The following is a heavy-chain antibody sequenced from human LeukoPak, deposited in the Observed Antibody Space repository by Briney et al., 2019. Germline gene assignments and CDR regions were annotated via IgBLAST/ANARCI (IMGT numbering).Heavy chain of an antibody. J-gene: IGHJ4*02. D-gene: IGHD6-13*01. CDR2: INTNTGNP. CDR3: AREGIAAAGTVYFDY. Sequence: ASVKVSCKASGYTFTSYAMDWVRQAPGQGLEWMGWINTNTGNPTYAQGFTGRFVFSLDTSVSTAYLQISSLKAEDTAVYYCAREGIAAAGTVYFDYRGQGTLVTVSS. CDR1: GYTFTSYA. V-gene: IGHV7-4-1*02.